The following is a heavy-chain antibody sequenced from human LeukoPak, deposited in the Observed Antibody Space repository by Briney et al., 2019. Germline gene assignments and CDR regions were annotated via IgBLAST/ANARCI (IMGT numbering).Heavy chain of an antibody. CDR2: IYYSGST. CDR3: ATASPVVAAVNIHAFDI. CDR1: GGSISSSSYY. V-gene: IGHV4-39*01. Sequence: PSETLSLTCTVSGGSISSSSYYWGCIRQPPGKGLEWIGSIYYSGSTYYNPSLKSRVTISVDTSKNQFSLKLSSVTAADTAVYYCATASPVVAAVNIHAFDIWGQGTMVTVSS. J-gene: IGHJ3*02. D-gene: IGHD2-15*01.